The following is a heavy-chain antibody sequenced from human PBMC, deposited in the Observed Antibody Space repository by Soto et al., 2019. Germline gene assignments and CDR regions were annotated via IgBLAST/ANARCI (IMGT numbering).Heavy chain of an antibody. V-gene: IGHV3-66*01. CDR3: ARNGDSSDYRGWFDP. CDR2: IYSGGTT. CDR1: GFTVSSNY. Sequence: EVQLVAAGGGLVQPGGSLRLSCAASGFTVSSNYMSWVRQAPGKGLEWVSVIYSGGTTYYADSVKGRFTISRDNSKNTLYLQMNSLRAEDTAVYYCARNGDSSDYRGWFDPWGQGTLVTVSS. D-gene: IGHD3-22*01. J-gene: IGHJ5*02.